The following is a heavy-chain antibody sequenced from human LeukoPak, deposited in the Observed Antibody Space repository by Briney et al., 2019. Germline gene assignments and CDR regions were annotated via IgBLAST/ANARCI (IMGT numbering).Heavy chain of an antibody. V-gene: IGHV4-39*01. CDR3: AASEGKYASGWYASYYFDS. CDR2: VYYGVPT. D-gene: IGHD6-19*01. Sequence: PSATLSLTCTVSGDSISNTKYYWDWVRQPPGKGLEWIGNVYYGVPTYYTPSLKSRVTISVDSSKNQFSLKLRSVTAADTGVYYCAASEGKYASGWYASYYFDSWGRGTLVAVST. J-gene: IGHJ4*02. CDR1: GDSISNTKYY.